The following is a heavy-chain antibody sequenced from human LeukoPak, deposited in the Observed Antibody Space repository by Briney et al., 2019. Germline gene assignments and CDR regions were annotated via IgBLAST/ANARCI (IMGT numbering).Heavy chain of an antibody. J-gene: IGHJ4*02. D-gene: IGHD1-26*01. V-gene: IGHV3-66*04. Sequence: PGGSLRLSCAASGFSVSNNYMSWVRQAPGKGLEWVSVIYSGGSTFYADSVKGRFTISRDNSKNTLYLQMNSLRAEDTAVYYCARPTYSGSYYWFDYWGQGTLVTVSS. CDR2: IYSGGST. CDR1: GFSVSNNY. CDR3: ARPTYSGSYYWFDY.